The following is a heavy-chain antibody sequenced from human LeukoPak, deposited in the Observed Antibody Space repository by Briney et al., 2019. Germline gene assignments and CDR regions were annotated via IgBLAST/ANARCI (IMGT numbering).Heavy chain of an antibody. V-gene: IGHV1-69*05. CDR2: IIPIFGTA. D-gene: IGHD6-19*01. CDR3: ARNRRSGWYGVAYYYYYYMDV. J-gene: IGHJ6*03. CDR1: GGTFSSYA. Sequence: SVKVSCKASGGTFSSYAISWVRQAPGQGLEWMGGIIPIFGTANYAQKFQGRVTMTRNTSISTAYMELSSLRSEDTAVYYCARNRRSGWYGVAYYYYYYMDVWGKGTTVTISS.